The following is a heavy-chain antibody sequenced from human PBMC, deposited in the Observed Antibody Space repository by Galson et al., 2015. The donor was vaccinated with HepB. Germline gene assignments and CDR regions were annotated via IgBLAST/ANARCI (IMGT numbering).Heavy chain of an antibody. D-gene: IGHD3-10*01. CDR3: TTGALFRGYHYMDG. Sequence: SLRLSCAVSGFTGSTNYMSWVRQAPGKGLDWISLIHGAGITRYAESVKGRFTISRDNSRNTMYLQMNSLRAEDTAVYYCTTGALFRGYHYMDGWGNGTTVTVSS. J-gene: IGHJ6*03. CDR2: IHGAGIT. CDR1: GFTGSTNY. V-gene: IGHV3-53*01.